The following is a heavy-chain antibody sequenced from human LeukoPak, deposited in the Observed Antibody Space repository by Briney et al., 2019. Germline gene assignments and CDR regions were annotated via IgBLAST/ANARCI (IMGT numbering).Heavy chain of an antibody. D-gene: IGHD3-9*01. Sequence: GGSLRLSCVASGLSVSSNYMSWVRQAPGKGLEWVSAISGRGDNTYYADSVKGRFTISRDNSKNTLYLQMNSLRAEDTAVHYCARSTSSDYDIYHFDYWGQGTLVTVSS. CDR1: GLSVSSNY. V-gene: IGHV3-23*01. CDR3: ARSTSSDYDIYHFDY. CDR2: ISGRGDNT. J-gene: IGHJ4*02.